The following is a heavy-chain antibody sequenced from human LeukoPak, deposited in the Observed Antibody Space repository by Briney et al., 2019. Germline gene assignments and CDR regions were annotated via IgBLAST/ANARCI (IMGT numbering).Heavy chain of an antibody. CDR1: GYTFTSYY. J-gene: IGHJ3*02. CDR2: INPSGGST. D-gene: IGHD1-1*01. CDR3: ARGRWNDQRKTFDI. V-gene: IGHV1-46*01. Sequence: ASVKVSCKXSGYTFTSYYMHWVRQAPGQGLEGMAIINPSGGSTSYAQNFQGRVTMTRDTSTSTVYMELSSLRSEDTAVYYCARGRWNDQRKTFDIWGQGTMVTVSS.